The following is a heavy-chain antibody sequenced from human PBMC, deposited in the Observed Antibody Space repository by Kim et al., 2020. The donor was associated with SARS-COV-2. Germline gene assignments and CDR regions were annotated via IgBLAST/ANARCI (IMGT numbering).Heavy chain of an antibody. D-gene: IGHD3-9*01. CDR3: ARSNYDILTGYYYYYYYGMDV. Sequence: ASVKVSCKASGYTFTSYGISWVRQAPGQGLEWMGWISAYNGNTNYAQKLQGRVTMTTDTSTSTAYMELRSLRSDDTAVYYCARSNYDILTGYYYYYYYGMDVWGQGTTVTVSS. J-gene: IGHJ6*02. CDR2: ISAYNGNT. V-gene: IGHV1-18*01. CDR1: GYTFTSYG.